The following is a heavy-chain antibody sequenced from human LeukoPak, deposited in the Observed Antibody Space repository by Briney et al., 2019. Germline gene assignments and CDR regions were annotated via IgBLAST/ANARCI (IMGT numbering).Heavy chain of an antibody. CDR3: ARAGRWELLGYDAFDI. CDR1: GFTFSSYW. V-gene: IGHV3-7*01. D-gene: IGHD1-26*01. CDR2: IKKDGSEK. J-gene: IGHJ3*02. Sequence: GGSLRLSCAASGFTFSSYWMSWVRQAPGEWREWVSNIKKDGSEKYYVDCVKGRFTISRDNAKNSLYLQMSSLRAEDTAVYYCARAGRWELLGYDAFDIWGQGTMVTVSS.